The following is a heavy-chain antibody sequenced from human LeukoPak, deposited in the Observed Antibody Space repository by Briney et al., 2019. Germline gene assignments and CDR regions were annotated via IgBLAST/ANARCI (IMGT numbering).Heavy chain of an antibody. Sequence: AASVKVSCKASGGTFSRYAISWVRQAPGQGLEWMGGVIPIFGTANYAQKFQGRVTITADKSTSTAYMELSSLRSEDTAVYYCARDLGYCSSTSCSAPFDYWGQGTLVTVSS. CDR2: VIPIFGTA. J-gene: IGHJ4*02. CDR1: GGTFSRYA. D-gene: IGHD2-2*01. V-gene: IGHV1-69*06. CDR3: ARDLGYCSSTSCSAPFDY.